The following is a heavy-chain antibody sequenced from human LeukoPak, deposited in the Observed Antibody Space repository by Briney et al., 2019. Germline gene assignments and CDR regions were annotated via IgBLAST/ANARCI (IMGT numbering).Heavy chain of an antibody. Sequence: SETLSLTCTVSGGSISSYYWSWIRQPPGKGLEWIGYIYYSGSTNYNPSLKSRVTISVDTSKNQFSLKLSSVTAADTAVYYCARGLGWELNYWGQGTLVTVSS. CDR1: GGSISSYY. D-gene: IGHD1-26*01. J-gene: IGHJ4*02. V-gene: IGHV4-59*01. CDR3: ARGLGWELNY. CDR2: IYYSGST.